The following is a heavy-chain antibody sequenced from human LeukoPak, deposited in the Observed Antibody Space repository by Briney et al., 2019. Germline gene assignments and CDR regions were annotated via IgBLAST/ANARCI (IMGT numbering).Heavy chain of an antibody. Sequence: SETLSLTCTVSGGSISSSSYYWSWIRQPAGQGLEWIGRISSSGSTNYNPSLKSRVTISVDTSKNQFSLKLSSVTAADTAAYFCARGPYSYDSSGAFDIWGQGTMVTVSS. J-gene: IGHJ3*02. V-gene: IGHV4-61*02. CDR2: ISSSGST. CDR3: ARGPYSYDSSGAFDI. D-gene: IGHD3-22*01. CDR1: GGSISSSSYY.